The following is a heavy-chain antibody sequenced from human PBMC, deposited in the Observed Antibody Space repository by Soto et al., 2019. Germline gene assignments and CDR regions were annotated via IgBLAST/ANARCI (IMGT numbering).Heavy chain of an antibody. Sequence: ASETLSLTCAVYGGSFSGYYWSWIRQPPGKGLEWIGEINHSGSTNYNPSLKSRVTISVDTSKNQFSLKLSSVTAADTAVYYCARGRRPYCSGGSCYSTSYWGQGTLVTVSS. D-gene: IGHD2-15*01. CDR2: INHSGST. J-gene: IGHJ4*02. V-gene: IGHV4-34*01. CDR1: GGSFSGYY. CDR3: ARGRRPYCSGGSCYSTSY.